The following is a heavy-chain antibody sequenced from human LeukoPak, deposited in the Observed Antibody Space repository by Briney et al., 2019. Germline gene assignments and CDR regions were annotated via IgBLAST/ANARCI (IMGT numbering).Heavy chain of an antibody. D-gene: IGHD5-12*01. CDR3: ARGVAILDYFFDC. J-gene: IGHJ4*02. CDR1: GFTFSTYW. CDR2: INCDGSDT. Sequence: GGSLRLSCAASGFTFSTYWMHWIRQPPGKGLVWVSRINCDGSDTSYADSVKGRFTISRDTTKNTLYLHMYSLRREDTAVYYCARGVAILDYFFDCWGQGSPVTVSS. V-gene: IGHV3-74*01.